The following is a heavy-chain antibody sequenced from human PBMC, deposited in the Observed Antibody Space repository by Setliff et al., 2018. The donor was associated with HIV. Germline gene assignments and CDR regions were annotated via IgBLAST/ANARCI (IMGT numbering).Heavy chain of an antibody. CDR2: MNPNSGNT. J-gene: IGHJ4*02. CDR1: GYTFTSYD. Sequence: ASVKVSCKASGYTFTSYDINWVRQATGQGLEWMGWMNPNSGNTGYAQKFQGRVTITTDESTSTAYMELSSLRAEDTAFYYCVKDRGAWLQGTFDYWGQGTLVTVSS. V-gene: IGHV1-8*03. CDR3: VKDRGAWLQGTFDY. D-gene: IGHD5-12*01.